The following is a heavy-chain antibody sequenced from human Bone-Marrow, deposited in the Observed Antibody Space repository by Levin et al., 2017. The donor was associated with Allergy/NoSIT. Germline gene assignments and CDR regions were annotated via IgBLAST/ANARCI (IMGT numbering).Heavy chain of an antibody. J-gene: IGHJ3*02. D-gene: IGHD5-18*01. Sequence: GGSLRLSCAASGFTFSDYYMSWIRQAPGKGLEWLSCISGSGDTIYDADSLKGRFTISRDNAKNSLFLQMNSLTADDTATYYCARDKWSPELFDTFEDDGYDIWGQGTMVTVSS. CDR1: GFTFSDYY. CDR2: ISGSGDTI. V-gene: IGHV3-11*01. CDR3: ARDKWSPELFDTFEDDGYDI.